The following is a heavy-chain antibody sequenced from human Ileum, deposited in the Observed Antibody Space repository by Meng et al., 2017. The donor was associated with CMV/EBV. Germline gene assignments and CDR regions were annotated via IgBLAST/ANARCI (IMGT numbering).Heavy chain of an antibody. CDR3: ARGQILRYFDWLEAFDI. V-gene: IGHV3-13*01. CDR1: GFTFSSYD. Sequence: GGSLRLSCAASGFTFSSYDMHWVRQATGKGLEWVSAIGTAGDTYYPGSVKGRFTISRENAKNSLHLQMNSLRAGDTAVYYCARGQILRYFDWLEAFDIWGQGTMVTVSS. CDR2: IGTAGDT. J-gene: IGHJ3*02. D-gene: IGHD3-9*01.